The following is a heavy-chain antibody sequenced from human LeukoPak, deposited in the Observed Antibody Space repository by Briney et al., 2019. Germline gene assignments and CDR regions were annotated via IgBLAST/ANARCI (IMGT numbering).Heavy chain of an antibody. J-gene: IGHJ4*02. Sequence: GGSLRLSCAASGFTFSSYSMNWVRQAPGKGLEWVSSISSSSSYIYYADSVKGRFTISRDNAKNSLYLQMNSLRAEDTAVYYCARAPYCSSTSCRIITMVRGVTLDDPYFDYWGQGTLVTVS. V-gene: IGHV3-21*01. D-gene: IGHD3-10*01. CDR1: GFTFSSYS. CDR3: ARAPYCSSTSCRIITMVRGVTLDDPYFDY. CDR2: ISSSSSYI.